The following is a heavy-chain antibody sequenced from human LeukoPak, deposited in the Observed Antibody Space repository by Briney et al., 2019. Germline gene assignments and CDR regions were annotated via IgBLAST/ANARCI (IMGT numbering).Heavy chain of an antibody. J-gene: IGHJ4*02. V-gene: IGHV3-23*01. D-gene: IGHD3-10*01. CDR2: ISGSGGST. CDR3: AFHTYGSGKTPFDY. Sequence: PGGSLRLSCAASGFTFSSYAMSWVRQAPGKGLEWVSAISGSGGSTYYADSVKGRFTISRDNSKNTLYLQMNGLRAEDTAVYYCAFHTYGSGKTPFDYWGQGTLVTISS. CDR1: GFTFSSYA.